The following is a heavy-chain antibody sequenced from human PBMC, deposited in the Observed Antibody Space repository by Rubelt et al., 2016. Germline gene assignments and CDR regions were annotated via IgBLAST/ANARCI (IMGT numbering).Heavy chain of an antibody. CDR3: ARSAEEENEYGRVYDYYYYGMDV. V-gene: IGHV3-33*01. CDR2: IWYDGSNK. D-gene: IGHD6-13*01. J-gene: IGHJ6*02. Sequence: RGLEWVAVIWYDGSNKYYADSVKGRFTISRDNSKNTLYLQMNSLRAEDTAVYYCARSAEEENEYGRVYDYYYYGMDVWGQGTTVTVSS.